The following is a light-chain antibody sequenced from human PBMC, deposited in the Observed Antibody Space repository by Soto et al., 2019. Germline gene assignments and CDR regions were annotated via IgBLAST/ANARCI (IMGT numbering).Light chain of an antibody. Sequence: VLTQSPSTLSLSPGQRVALSCRASHRVRRDFLSWFQQKPGQAPRLLIYDASTRAPGIPDRFSGTASGTDFTLTISRLEPEDFEVYYCQQYASSPYTFGQGTKLEIK. CDR3: QQYASSPYT. CDR1: HRVRRDF. V-gene: IGKV3-20*01. J-gene: IGKJ2*01. CDR2: DAS.